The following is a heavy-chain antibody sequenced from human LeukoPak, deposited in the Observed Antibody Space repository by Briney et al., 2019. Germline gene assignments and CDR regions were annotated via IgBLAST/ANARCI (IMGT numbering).Heavy chain of an antibody. Sequence: SVKVSCKASGGTFSSYAISWVRQAPGQGLEWMGRIIPIFGTANYAQKFQGRVTITTDESTRTAYMELSSLRSEDTAVYYCARDSPSYDYVWGSYPQVAFDIWGQGTMVTVSS. V-gene: IGHV1-69*05. CDR3: ARDSPSYDYVWGSYPQVAFDI. CDR1: GGTFSSYA. CDR2: IIPIFGTA. J-gene: IGHJ3*02. D-gene: IGHD3-16*02.